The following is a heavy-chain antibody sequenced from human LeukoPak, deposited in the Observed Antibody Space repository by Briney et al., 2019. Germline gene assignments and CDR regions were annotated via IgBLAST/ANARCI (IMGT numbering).Heavy chain of an antibody. CDR3: ARDGITVVRGVTVFDS. D-gene: IGHD3-10*01. J-gene: IGHJ4*02. V-gene: IGHV3-7*01. CDR2: IKQDGSEK. Sequence: GGSLRLSCAASGFTFGSYWMSWVRQAPGKGLEWVANIKQDGSEKYYVDSVKGRFTISRDNAKNSLYLQMNSLRDEDTAVYYCARDGITVVRGVTVFDSWGQGKLVTVSS. CDR1: GFTFGSYW.